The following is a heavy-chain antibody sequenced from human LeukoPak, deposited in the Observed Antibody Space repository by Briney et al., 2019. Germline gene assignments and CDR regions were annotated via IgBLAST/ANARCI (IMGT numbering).Heavy chain of an antibody. V-gene: IGHV3-33*06. CDR3: AKDLSYGPNWFDP. D-gene: IGHD5-18*01. CDR1: GFTFSSHG. CDR2: IWYDGSKK. Sequence: GRSLRLSCAASGFTFSSHGMHWVRQAPGKGLEWVALIWYDGSKKNYADSVKGRFTISRDDSKSTLYLQINSLRAEDTAVYYCAKDLSYGPNWFDPWGQGTLVTVSS. J-gene: IGHJ5*02.